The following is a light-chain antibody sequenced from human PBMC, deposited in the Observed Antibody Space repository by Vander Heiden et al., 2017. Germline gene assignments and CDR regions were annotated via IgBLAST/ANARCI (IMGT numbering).Light chain of an antibody. CDR3: QQYGSSPPYT. Sequence: IVLTQSPATLSSSPGERATLSCRASQSVSSSYLAWYQQKPGQAPRLLIYGASSRATGVPDRFSGSGSGTDFTLTISRLEPEDFAVYYCQQYGSSPPYTYGQGTKLEIK. CDR1: QSVSSSY. J-gene: IGKJ2*01. CDR2: GAS. V-gene: IGKV3-20*01.